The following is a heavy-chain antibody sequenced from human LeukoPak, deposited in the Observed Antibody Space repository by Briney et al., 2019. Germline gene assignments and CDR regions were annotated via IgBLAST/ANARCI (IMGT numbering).Heavy chain of an antibody. CDR2: IYYSGST. J-gene: IGHJ4*02. CDR3: ARHASEVATIGSFDY. Sequence: SETLSLTCTVSGGSISSSSYYWGWIRQPPGKGLEWIGSIYYSGSTYYNPSLKSRVTISVDTSKNQFSLKLSSVTAADTAVYYCARHASEVATIGSFDYWGQGTLVTVSS. D-gene: IGHD5-12*01. V-gene: IGHV4-39*01. CDR1: GGSISSSSYY.